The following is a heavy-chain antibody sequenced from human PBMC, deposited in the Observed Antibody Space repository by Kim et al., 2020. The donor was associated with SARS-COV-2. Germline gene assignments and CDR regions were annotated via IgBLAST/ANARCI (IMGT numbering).Heavy chain of an antibody. CDR3: ARIAVIAAAGGLGWYFDL. Sequence: SETLSLTCTVSGGSISSYYWSWIRQPAGKGLEWIGRIYTSGSTNYNPSLKSRVTMSVDTSKNQFSLKLSSVTAADTAVYYCARIAVIAAAGGLGWYFDLCGRGTLVTVSS. CDR1: GGSISSYY. CDR2: IYTSGST. D-gene: IGHD6-13*01. V-gene: IGHV4-4*07. J-gene: IGHJ2*01.